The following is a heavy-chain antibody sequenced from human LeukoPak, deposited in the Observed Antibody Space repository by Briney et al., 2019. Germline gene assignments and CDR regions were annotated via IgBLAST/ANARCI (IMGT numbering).Heavy chain of an antibody. CDR1: GGSFSGYY. CDR3: ARGLVGATHFDY. J-gene: IGHJ4*02. V-gene: IGHV4-34*01. Sequence: PSETVLTCAVYGGSFSGYYWSWIRQPPGKGLEWIGEINHSGSTNYNPSLKSRVTISVDTSKNQFSLKLSSVTAADTTVYYCARGLVGATHFDYWGQGTLVTVSS. D-gene: IGHD1-26*01. CDR2: INHSGST.